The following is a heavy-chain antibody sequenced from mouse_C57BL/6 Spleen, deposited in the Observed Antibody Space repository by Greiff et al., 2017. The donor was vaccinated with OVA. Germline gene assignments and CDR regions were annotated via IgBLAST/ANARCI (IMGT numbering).Heavy chain of an antibody. Sequence: QVQLQQPGTDLVKPGASVKLSCQASGYTFTSYWMHWVQQRPGQGLEWIGNINPSNGGNNSNEKFKSKATLTVDKSSSTAYMQLSSRTSEDSAVYYCASNWDCYFDVWGTGTTVTVAS. D-gene: IGHD4-1*01. J-gene: IGHJ1*03. CDR3: ASNWDCYFDV. V-gene: IGHV1-53*01. CDR1: GYTFTSYW. CDR2: INPSNGGN.